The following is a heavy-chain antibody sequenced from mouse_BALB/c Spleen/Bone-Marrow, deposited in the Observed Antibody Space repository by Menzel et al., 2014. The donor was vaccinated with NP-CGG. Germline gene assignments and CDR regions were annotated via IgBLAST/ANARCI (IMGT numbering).Heavy chain of an antibody. CDR2: ISSGGGST. J-gene: IGHJ4*01. D-gene: IGHD2-2*01. CDR3: ARQRGYAYAMDY. V-gene: IGHV5-12-1*01. Sequence: EVKVVESGGGLVKPGGSLKLSCAASGFAFSGNDMSWVRQTPEKMLEWVAYISSGGGSTYYPDTVKGRFTISRDNAKNTLYLQMNSLKSEDTAMYYCARQRGYAYAMDYWGQGTSVTVSS. CDR1: GFAFSGND.